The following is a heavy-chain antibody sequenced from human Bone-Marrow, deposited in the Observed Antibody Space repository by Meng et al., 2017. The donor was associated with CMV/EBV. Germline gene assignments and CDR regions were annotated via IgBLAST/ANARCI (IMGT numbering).Heavy chain of an antibody. CDR1: GFTFSSYA. J-gene: IGHJ6*02. CDR3: ARDRVPDNYDYYGMDV. D-gene: IGHD2-2*01. CDR2: ISYDGSNK. Sequence: GESLKISCAASGFTFSSYAMHWVRQAPGKGLEWVAVISYDGSNKYYADSVKGRFTISRDNSKNTLYLQMNSLRAEDTAVYYCARDRVPDNYDYYGMDVWGQGTTVTVSS. V-gene: IGHV3-30*04.